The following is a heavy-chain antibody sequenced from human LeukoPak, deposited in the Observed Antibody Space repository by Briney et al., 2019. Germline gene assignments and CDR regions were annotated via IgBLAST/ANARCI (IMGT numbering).Heavy chain of an antibody. J-gene: IGHJ6*03. V-gene: IGHV1-2*02. CDR3: ARDSSSSSEFVYYYYYYYMDV. D-gene: IGHD6-6*01. CDR2: INPNSGGT. Sequence: ASVKVSCKASGYTFTDYYMHWLRQAPGQGLAWMGWINPNSGGTNYAQKFQGRATMTRDTSISTAYMELSRLRSDDTAVYYCARDSSSSSEFVYYYYYYYMDVWGKGTTVTVSS. CDR1: GYTFTDYY.